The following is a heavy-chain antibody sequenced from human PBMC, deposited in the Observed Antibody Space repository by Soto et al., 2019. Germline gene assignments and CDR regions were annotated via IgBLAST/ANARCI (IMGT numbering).Heavy chain of an antibody. J-gene: IGHJ4*02. CDR2: IWYDGSNK. V-gene: IGHV3-33*01. D-gene: IGHD2-2*01. CDR3: ATLPCSSTSCYFFFDY. Sequence: GGSLRLSCAASGFTFSSYGMHWVRQAPGKGLEWVAVIWYDGSNKYYADSVKGRFTISRDNSKNTLYLQMNSLRAEDTAVYYCATLPCSSTSCYFFFDYWAQGTLVNVSS. CDR1: GFTFSSYG.